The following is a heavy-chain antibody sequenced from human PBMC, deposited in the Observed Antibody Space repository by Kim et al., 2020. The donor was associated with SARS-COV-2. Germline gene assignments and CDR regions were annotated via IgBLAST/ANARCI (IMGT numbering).Heavy chain of an antibody. CDR3: ARVRSSLEFDY. J-gene: IGHJ4*02. CDR1: GGSISSYY. V-gene: IGHV4-59*01. D-gene: IGHD6-6*01. CDR2: IYYSGST. Sequence: SETLSLTCTVSGGSISSYYWSWIRQPPGKGLEWIGYIYYSGSTNYNPSLKSRVTISVDTSKNQFSLKLSSVTAADTAVYYCARVRSSLEFDYWGQGTLVTVSS.